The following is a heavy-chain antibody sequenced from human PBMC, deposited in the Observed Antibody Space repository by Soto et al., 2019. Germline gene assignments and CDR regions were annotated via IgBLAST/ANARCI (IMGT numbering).Heavy chain of an antibody. CDR1: GFTFNIYG. Sequence: XGALRLTCAASGFTFNIYGMHWVRQAPDKGLEWVALISYDGSNQYYADSVEGRFTISRDNSKNTLFLQMNSLRADDTAVYYCAKDQASGQGSFDSWGQGTLVTVSS. CDR3: AKDQASGQGSFDS. V-gene: IGHV3-30*18. J-gene: IGHJ4*02. CDR2: ISYDGSNQ.